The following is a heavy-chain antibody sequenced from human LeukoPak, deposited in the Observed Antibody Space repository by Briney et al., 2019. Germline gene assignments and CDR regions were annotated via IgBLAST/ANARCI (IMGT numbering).Heavy chain of an antibody. V-gene: IGHV4-59*12. CDR1: SGSISSYY. CDR2: IFYSGST. CDR3: ARSNDYVWGSYRYPPTFDY. J-gene: IGHJ4*02. D-gene: IGHD3-16*02. Sequence: PSETLSLTCTVSSGSISSYYWSWIRQPPGKGLEWIGYIFYSGSTYYNPSLKSRVTISVDTSKNQFSLKLSSVTAADTAVYYCARSNDYVWGSYRYPPTFDYWGQGTLVTVSS.